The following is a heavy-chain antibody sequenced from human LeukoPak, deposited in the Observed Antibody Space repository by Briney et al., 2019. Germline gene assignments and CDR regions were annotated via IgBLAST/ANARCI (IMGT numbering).Heavy chain of an antibody. J-gene: IGHJ6*03. CDR1: GYSISSGYY. CDR3: ARDRVLWYYYYYMDV. V-gene: IGHV4-38-2*02. Sequence: SETLSLTCTVSGYSISSGYYWGWIRQPPGKGLEWIGNIYHSGSTYYNPSLKSRVTISVDTSKNQFSLKLSSVTAADTAVYYCARDRVLWYYYYYMDVWGKGTTVTVSS. CDR2: IYHSGST.